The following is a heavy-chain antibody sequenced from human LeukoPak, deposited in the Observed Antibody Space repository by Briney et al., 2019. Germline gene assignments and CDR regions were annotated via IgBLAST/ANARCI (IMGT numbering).Heavy chain of an antibody. Sequence: SETLSLTCAVYGGSFSGYYWSWIRQPPGKGLEWIGEINHSGSTNYNPSLKSRVTISVDTSKNQLSLKLSSVTAADTAVYSCVRHVARAFDIWGQGTKVTVSS. CDR2: INHSGST. V-gene: IGHV4-34*01. CDR3: VRHVARAFDI. CDR1: GGSFSGYY. J-gene: IGHJ3*02.